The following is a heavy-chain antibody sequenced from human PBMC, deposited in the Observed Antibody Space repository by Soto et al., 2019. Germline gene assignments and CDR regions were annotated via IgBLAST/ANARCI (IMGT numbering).Heavy chain of an antibody. CDR1: GFTFSSYS. CDR2: ISSSSSYI. D-gene: IGHD3-10*01. V-gene: IGHV3-21*01. J-gene: IGHJ4*02. Sequence: GGSLRLSCAASGFTFSSYSMNWVRQAPGKGLEWVSSISSSSSYIYDADSLKGRLTISRDNAKNSLYLQMNSLRAEDTAVYYCARDPANYGSGSSPNDYWGQGTLVTVSS. CDR3: ARDPANYGSGSSPNDY.